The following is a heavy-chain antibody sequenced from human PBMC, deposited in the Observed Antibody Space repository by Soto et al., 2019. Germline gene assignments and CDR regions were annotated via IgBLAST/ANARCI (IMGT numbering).Heavy chain of an antibody. Sequence: GSLRLSCAASGFTFSSYGMHWVRQAPGKGLEWVAVIWYDGSNKYYADSVKGRFTISRDNSKNTLYLQMNSLRAEDTAVYYCARDPGYSSGWYEKDYFDYWGQGTLVTVSS. J-gene: IGHJ4*02. CDR3: ARDPGYSSGWYEKDYFDY. CDR1: GFTFSSYG. V-gene: IGHV3-33*01. D-gene: IGHD6-19*01. CDR2: IWYDGSNK.